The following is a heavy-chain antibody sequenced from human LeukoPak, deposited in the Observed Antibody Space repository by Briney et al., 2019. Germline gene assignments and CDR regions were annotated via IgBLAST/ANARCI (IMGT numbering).Heavy chain of an antibody. Sequence: GGSLRLSCAASGFTFSAYGMHWVRQAPGKGLEWVAVISYDGSNKYYADSVKGRFTISRENSENTVFLQMNSLRAEDMAVYYCAKGSTAVAGMGRDWFDPWGQGTLVTVSS. CDR1: GFTFSAYG. D-gene: IGHD6-19*01. J-gene: IGHJ5*02. V-gene: IGHV3-30*18. CDR3: AKGSTAVAGMGRDWFDP. CDR2: ISYDGSNK.